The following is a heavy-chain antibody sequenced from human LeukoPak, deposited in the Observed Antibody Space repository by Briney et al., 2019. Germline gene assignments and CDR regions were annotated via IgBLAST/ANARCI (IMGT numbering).Heavy chain of an antibody. CDR2: ISAYNGNT. CDR1: GYTFTSYG. V-gene: IGHV1-18*01. CDR3: ARVVVVVPAAMGWFDP. D-gene: IGHD2-2*01. J-gene: IGHJ5*02. Sequence: ASVKVSCKASGYTFTSYGISWVRQAPGQGLEWMGWISAYNGNTNYAQKLQDRVTMTTDTSTSTAYMELRSLRSDDTAVYYCARVVVVVPAAMGWFDPWGQGTLVTVSS.